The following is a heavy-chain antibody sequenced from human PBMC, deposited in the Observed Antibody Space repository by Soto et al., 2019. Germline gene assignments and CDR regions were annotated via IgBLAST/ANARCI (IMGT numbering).Heavy chain of an antibody. Sequence: EVQLLESGGDLVQPGGSLRLSCAASGFSFDTYAMGWVRQAPGKGLEWVSSMSGNADWIYYGDPVKGRFTISRDNSKNTLYLQMNSLRVEDTAVYYCVGGGGDSFDCWGQGTLVTVSS. D-gene: IGHD3-16*01. V-gene: IGHV3-23*01. CDR1: GFSFDTYA. CDR2: MSGNADWI. J-gene: IGHJ4*02. CDR3: VGGGGDSFDC.